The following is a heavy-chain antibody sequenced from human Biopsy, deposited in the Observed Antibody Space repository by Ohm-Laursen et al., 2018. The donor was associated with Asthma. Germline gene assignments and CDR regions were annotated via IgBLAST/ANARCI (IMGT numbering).Heavy chain of an antibody. CDR2: IYYSGST. J-gene: IGHJ4*02. CDR3: ARERAGYYGSGSYLGY. CDR1: GGSIKSSS. V-gene: IGHV4-59*01. Sequence: GTLSLTCSISGGSIKSSSWTWIRQPPGKGLEWIGYIYYSGSTNYNPSLKRRVTISVDTSKNQFSLKLSSVTAADTAVYYCARERAGYYGSGSYLGYWGQGTLVTVSS. D-gene: IGHD3-10*01.